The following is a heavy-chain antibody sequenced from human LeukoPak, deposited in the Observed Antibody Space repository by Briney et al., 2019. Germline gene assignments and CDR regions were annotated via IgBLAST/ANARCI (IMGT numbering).Heavy chain of an antibody. Sequence: SETLSLTCAVSGGSISSGGYWSWVRQPPGKGLEWIGQIYISGSTNYNPSLDSRVTMSLDKSRNQLSLRLKSMTAADTAVYYCTRHGSYSHGFWGQEALVTVDS. CDR2: IYISGST. D-gene: IGHD3-10*01. V-gene: IGHV4-4*02. CDR3: TRHGSYSHGF. J-gene: IGHJ4*02. CDR1: GGSISSGGY.